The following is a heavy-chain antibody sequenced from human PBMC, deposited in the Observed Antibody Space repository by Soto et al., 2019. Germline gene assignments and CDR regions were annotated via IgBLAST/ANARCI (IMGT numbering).Heavy chain of an antibody. J-gene: IGHJ6*02. CDR3: ARDLRHSRLPGMDV. CDR1: GLSFSYYA. Sequence: EAQLVESGGCLVLPGGSLRLSCAASGLSFSYYAMNWVRQAPGKGLEWVSYINSGGTITYYADSAKGRFTISRDNAKNTLYLQMSSLRSEDTAVYYCARDLRHSRLPGMDVWGQGTTVTVSS. CDR2: INSGGTIT. V-gene: IGHV3-48*03. D-gene: IGHD2-15*01.